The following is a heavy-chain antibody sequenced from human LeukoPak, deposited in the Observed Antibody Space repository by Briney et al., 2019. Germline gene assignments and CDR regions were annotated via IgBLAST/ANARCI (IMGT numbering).Heavy chain of an antibody. J-gene: IGHJ5*02. CDR2: ISAYNGNT. Sequence: GASVRVSCKASGYTFTSYGISWVRQAPGQGLEWMGWISAYNGNTNYAQKLQGRVTMTTDTSTSTVYMELRSLRSDDTAVYYCARDLKRMLNYYDSSGYYSDPWGQGTLVTVSS. V-gene: IGHV1-18*01. CDR3: ARDLKRMLNYYDSSGYYSDP. CDR1: GYTFTSYG. D-gene: IGHD3-22*01.